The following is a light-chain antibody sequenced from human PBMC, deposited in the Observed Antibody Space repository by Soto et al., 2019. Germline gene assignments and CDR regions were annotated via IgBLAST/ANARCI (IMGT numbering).Light chain of an antibody. V-gene: IGLV1-51*02. CDR3: GTWDTSLSAHYV. CDR1: SSNIGNNY. CDR2: ENN. Sequence: QSALTQPPSVSAAPGQTVTISCSGSSSNIGNNYISWYQQLPGTAPKLLIYENNKRPSGIPDRFSGSKSGTSGTLGITGLQTGDEADYYCGTWDTSLSAHYVFGTGTKVTVL. J-gene: IGLJ1*01.